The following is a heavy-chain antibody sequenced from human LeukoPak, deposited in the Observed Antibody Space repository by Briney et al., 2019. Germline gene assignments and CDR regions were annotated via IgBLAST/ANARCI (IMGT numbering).Heavy chain of an antibody. V-gene: IGHV1-18*01. J-gene: IGHJ4*02. CDR3: ARGQKYRSGYTVTELGSGYFDY. CDR2: ISTDSGKT. D-gene: IGHD5-18*01. CDR1: GYKFTTNG. Sequence: ASVKVSCKASGYKFTTNGITWVRQAPGQGLEWMGWISTDSGKTNYAQKFQARVIMTTDTSTTTAYMELRSLRSEDTAVYYCARGQKYRSGYTVTELGSGYFDYWGQGPLVTVSS.